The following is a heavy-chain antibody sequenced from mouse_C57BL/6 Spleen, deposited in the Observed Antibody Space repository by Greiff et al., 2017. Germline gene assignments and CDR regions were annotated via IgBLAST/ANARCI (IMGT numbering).Heavy chain of an antibody. CDR1: GYTFTSYN. CDR3: ARRLYYGSSYGGAMDY. J-gene: IGHJ4*01. V-gene: IGHV1-12*01. Sequence: LQESGAELVRPGASVKMSCKASGYTFTSYNMHWVKQTPRQGLEWIGAIYPGNGDTSYNQKFKGKATLTVDKSSSTAYMQLSSLTSEDSAVYFCARRLYYGSSYGGAMDYWGQGTSVTVSS. D-gene: IGHD1-1*01. CDR2: IYPGNGDT.